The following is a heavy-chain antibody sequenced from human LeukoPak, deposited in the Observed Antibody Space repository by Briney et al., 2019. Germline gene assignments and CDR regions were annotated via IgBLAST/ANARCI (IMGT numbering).Heavy chain of an antibody. V-gene: IGHV4-59*01. CDR2: IYYSGST. Sequence: SETLSLTCTVSGGSISSYYWSWIRQPPGKGLEWIGYIYYSGSTNYNPSLKSRVTISVDTSKNQFSLKLSSVTAADTAVYYRARGRGYSGYGEGYWGQGTLVTVSS. J-gene: IGHJ4*02. D-gene: IGHD5-12*01. CDR1: GGSISSYY. CDR3: ARGRGYSGYGEGY.